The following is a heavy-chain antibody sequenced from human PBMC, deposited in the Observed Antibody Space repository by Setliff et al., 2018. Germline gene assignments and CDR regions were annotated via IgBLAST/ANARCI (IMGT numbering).Heavy chain of an antibody. CDR2: IKQDGSEE. V-gene: IGHV3-7*03. J-gene: IGHJ4*02. CDR1: GFTFNKHW. CDR3: ARDSSSDWYYGKSHDN. D-gene: IGHD6-19*01. Sequence: GGSLRLSCTASGFTFNKHWMTWVRQAPGKGLEWVANIKQDGSEEYYVDSVRGRFTISRDNAHNSLYLQMNNLRVEDTAVYYCARDSSSDWYYGKSHDNWGQGTLVTVSS.